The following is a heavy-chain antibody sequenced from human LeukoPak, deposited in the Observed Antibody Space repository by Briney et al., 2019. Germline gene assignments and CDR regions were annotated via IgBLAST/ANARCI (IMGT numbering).Heavy chain of an antibody. D-gene: IGHD6-19*01. CDR3: ASFKQWRTYYFDY. Sequence: PSETLSLTCAVYGGSFSGYYWSWIRQPPGKGLEWIGEINHSGSTNYNPSLKSRVTKSVDTSKNQFSLKLSSVTAADTAVYYCASFKQWRTYYFDYWGQGTLVTVSS. CDR2: INHSGST. J-gene: IGHJ4*02. V-gene: IGHV4-34*01. CDR1: GGSFSGYY.